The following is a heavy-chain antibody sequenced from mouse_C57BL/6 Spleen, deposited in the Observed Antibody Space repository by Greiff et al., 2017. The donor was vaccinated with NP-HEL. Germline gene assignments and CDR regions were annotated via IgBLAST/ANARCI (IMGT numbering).Heavy chain of an antibody. J-gene: IGHJ4*01. CDR3: ARDGNYGYYAMDY. Sequence: EVKLVEPGGGLVKPGGSLKLSCAASGFTFSSYAMPWVRQTPEKRLEWVATISDGGSYTYYPDNVQGRFTISRDNAKNTLYLQMSHLKSEDTAMYYCARDGNYGYYAMDYWGQGTSVTVSS. V-gene: IGHV5-4*01. CDR1: GFTFSSYA. D-gene: IGHD2-1*01. CDR2: ISDGGSYT.